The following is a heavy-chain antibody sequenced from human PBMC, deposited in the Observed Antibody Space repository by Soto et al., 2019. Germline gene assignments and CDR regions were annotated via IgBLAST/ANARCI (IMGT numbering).Heavy chain of an antibody. Sequence: QVQLVESGGGVVQPGRSLRLSCAASGFTFSSYGMHWVRQAPGKGLEWVAVIWYDGSNKYYADSVKGRFTISRDNSKNTLYLQMNSLRAEDTAVYYCARDLGYSGYVYAYWGQGNLVTVSS. V-gene: IGHV3-33*01. CDR2: IWYDGSNK. J-gene: IGHJ4*02. CDR3: ARDLGYSGYVYAY. D-gene: IGHD5-12*01. CDR1: GFTFSSYG.